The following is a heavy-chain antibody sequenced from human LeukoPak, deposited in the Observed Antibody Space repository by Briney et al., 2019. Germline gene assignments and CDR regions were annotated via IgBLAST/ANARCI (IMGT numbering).Heavy chain of an antibody. CDR1: GFTFASSA. V-gene: IGHV1-58*01. J-gene: IGHJ5*02. CDR2: IVVGSANT. Sequence: SVKVSCKASGFTFASSAVQWVRQARGQRLEWIGWIVVGSANTNYAQKFQERVTITRDMSTGTAYMELSSLRSEDTAVYYCAAFVAGDCGGDFPYFSFPWGQGTLVTVSS. D-gene: IGHD2-21*02. CDR3: AAFVAGDCGGDFPYFSFP.